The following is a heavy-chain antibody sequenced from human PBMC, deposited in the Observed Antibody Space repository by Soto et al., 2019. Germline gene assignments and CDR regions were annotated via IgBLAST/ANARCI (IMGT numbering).Heavy chain of an antibody. D-gene: IGHD3-22*01. Sequence: QVQLEQSGAEVKKPGASVRVSCKASGYTFTSYYLHWVRQAPGQGLEWMGVINPSGGLTSNSQKFQGRLTMTSDTSTSTVYMELSSLRSEDTAVYFCARAYSYSIGYYYIPYWGQGTLVTVSS. J-gene: IGHJ4*02. CDR1: GYTFTSYY. CDR2: INPSGGLT. CDR3: ARAYSYSIGYYYIPY. V-gene: IGHV1-46*01.